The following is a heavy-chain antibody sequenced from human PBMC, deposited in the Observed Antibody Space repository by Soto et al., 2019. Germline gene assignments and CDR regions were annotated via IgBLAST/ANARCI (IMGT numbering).Heavy chain of an antibody. Sequence: QLQLQESGPGLVKPSETLSLTCTVSGGSISSSSYYWGWIRQPPGKGLEWIGSIYYSGSTYYNPSLKSRVTISVDTSKNQFSLKLSSVTAADTAVYYCARRKVVAKRGWFDPWGQGTLVTVSS. D-gene: IGHD3-22*01. V-gene: IGHV4-39*01. CDR2: IYYSGST. CDR1: GGSISSSSYY. J-gene: IGHJ5*02. CDR3: ARRKVVAKRGWFDP.